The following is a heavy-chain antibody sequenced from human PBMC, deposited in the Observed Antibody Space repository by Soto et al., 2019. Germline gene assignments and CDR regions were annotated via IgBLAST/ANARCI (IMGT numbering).Heavy chain of an antibody. D-gene: IGHD3-3*01. Sequence: GSLRLSCAASWFTFSSYSMSWVRQAPGKGLEWVSAISGSGGSTYYADSVKGRFTISRDNSKNTLYLQMNSLRAEDTAVYYCAKDPTYYDFWSGENFDYWGQGTLVTVSS. CDR1: WFTFSSYS. CDR2: ISGSGGST. V-gene: IGHV3-23*01. J-gene: IGHJ4*02. CDR3: AKDPTYYDFWSGENFDY.